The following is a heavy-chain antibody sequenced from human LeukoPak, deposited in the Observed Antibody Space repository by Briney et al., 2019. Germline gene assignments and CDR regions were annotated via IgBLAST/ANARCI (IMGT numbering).Heavy chain of an antibody. CDR1: GFTFSSYW. D-gene: IGHD6-13*01. J-gene: IGHJ6*03. V-gene: IGHV3-7*01. CDR3: ARGSAAGTFYYYYYYMDV. CDR2: IKQDGSEK. Sequence: GGSLRLSCAASGFTFSSYWMSWVRQAPGKGLEWVANIKQDGSEKYYVDSVKGRFTISRDSAKNSLYLQMNSLRAEDTAVYYCARGSAAGTFYYYYYYMDVWGKGTTVTISS.